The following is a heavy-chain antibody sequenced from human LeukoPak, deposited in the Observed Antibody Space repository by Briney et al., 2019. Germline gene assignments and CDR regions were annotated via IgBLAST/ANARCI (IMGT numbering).Heavy chain of an antibody. CDR2: INHSGST. CDR1: GGSFSGYY. CDR3: ARVGPYDFWSGYSDSSRFYFDY. D-gene: IGHD3-3*01. V-gene: IGHV4-34*01. J-gene: IGHJ4*02. Sequence: PSETLSLTCAVYGGSFSGYYWSWIRQPPGKGLEWIGEINHSGSTNYNPSLKSRVTISVDTSKNQFSLKLSSVTAADTAVYYCARVGPYDFWSGYSDSSRFYFDYWGQGTLVTVSS.